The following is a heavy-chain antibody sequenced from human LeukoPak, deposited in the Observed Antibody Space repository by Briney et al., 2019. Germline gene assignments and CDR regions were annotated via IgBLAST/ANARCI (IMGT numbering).Heavy chain of an antibody. CDR2: IYSGGDT. J-gene: IGHJ4*02. D-gene: IGHD6-19*01. Sequence: QPGGSLTLSCAASGFTVSSNYMSWVRQAPGKGLEWVSVIYSGGDTYYADSVKGRFTISRDNSKNTLYLQMNSLRAEDTAVYYCARVAVGAGTDYFDYWGQGTLVTVSS. CDR1: GFTVSSNY. CDR3: ARVAVGAGTDYFDY. V-gene: IGHV3-53*01.